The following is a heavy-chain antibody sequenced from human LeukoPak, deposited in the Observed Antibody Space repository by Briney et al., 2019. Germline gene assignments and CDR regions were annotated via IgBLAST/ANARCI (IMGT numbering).Heavy chain of an antibody. CDR3: ARKVAQFGELLYFDY. V-gene: IGHV1-2*02. J-gene: IGHJ4*02. CDR1: GYTFTGYY. D-gene: IGHD3-10*01. CDR2: INPNSGGT. Sequence: ASVKVSCKASGYTFTGYYMHWVRQAPGQGLEWMGWINPNSGGTNYAQKFQGRVTMTRDTSISTAYMELSRLRSDDTAVYYCARKVAQFGELLYFDYWGQGTLVTVSS.